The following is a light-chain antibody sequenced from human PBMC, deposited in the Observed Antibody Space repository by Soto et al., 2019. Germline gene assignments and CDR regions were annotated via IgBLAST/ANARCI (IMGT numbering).Light chain of an antibody. Sequence: DIPMTQSPSTLSASVGDRVTITCRASQSISSWLAWYQQKPGKAPKLLIYDASSLESGVPSRFSGSGSGTEFTLTISSLQPDDVATYCCQQYNSYPLTFGGGTKVEIK. CDR3: QQYNSYPLT. CDR2: DAS. CDR1: QSISSW. J-gene: IGKJ4*01. V-gene: IGKV1-5*01.